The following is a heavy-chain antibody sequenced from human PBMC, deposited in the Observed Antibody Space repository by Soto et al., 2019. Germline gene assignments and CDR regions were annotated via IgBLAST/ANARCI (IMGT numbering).Heavy chain of an antibody. CDR2: IYYSGST. D-gene: IGHD7-27*01. CDR3: ARENRGDERFDY. CDR1: GGSISSYY. V-gene: IGHV4-59*01. J-gene: IGHJ4*02. Sequence: SETLSLTCTVSGGSISSYYWSWIRQPPGKGLEWIGYIYYSGSTNYNPSLKSRVTISVDTSKSQFSLKLSSVTAADTAVYYCARENRGDERFDYWGQGTLVTVSS.